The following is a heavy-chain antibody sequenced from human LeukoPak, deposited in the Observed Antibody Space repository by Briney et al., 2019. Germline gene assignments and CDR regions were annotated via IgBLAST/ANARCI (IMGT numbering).Heavy chain of an antibody. CDR1: GGTFSSYA. J-gene: IGHJ3*02. CDR2: IIPIFGTA. CDR3: ARSGSRGDASDI. Sequence: GSSVKVSCKASGGTFSSYAISWVRQAPGQGLEWMGGIIPIFGTANYAQKFQGRVTITADESTSTAYMELSSLRSEDTAVYYCARSGSRGDASDIWGQGTKVTVSS. V-gene: IGHV1-69*01. D-gene: IGHD5-12*01.